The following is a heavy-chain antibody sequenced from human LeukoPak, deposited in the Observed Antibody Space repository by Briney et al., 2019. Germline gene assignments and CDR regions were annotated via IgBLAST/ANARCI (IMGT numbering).Heavy chain of an antibody. CDR3: ARKEYQLLLNWYFDL. J-gene: IGHJ2*01. V-gene: IGHV3-33*08. CDR1: GFTFSSYG. D-gene: IGHD2-2*01. CDR2: IWYGGNNI. Sequence: GGSLRLSCAASGFTFSSYGMHWVRQAPGKGLEWVAVIWYGGNNIYYADSVKGRFTISRDNSKNTLYLQMNSLRAEDTAVYYCARKEYQLLLNWYFDLWGRGTLVTVSS.